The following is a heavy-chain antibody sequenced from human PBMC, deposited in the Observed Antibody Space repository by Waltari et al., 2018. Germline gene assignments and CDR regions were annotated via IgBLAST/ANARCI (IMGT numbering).Heavy chain of an antibody. CDR2: IYYSGTT. V-gene: IGHV4-59*01. J-gene: IGHJ4*02. CDR3: ARGYSGNYGRFDY. D-gene: IGHD5-12*01. CDR1: GGSISTYY. Sequence: QVQLQESGPGLVKPSETLSLTCPVSGGSISTYYWSWIRQPPGKGLEWIGYIYYSGTTNYNPSLKSRVTISVDTSKNQFSLKLSSVTAADTAVYYCARGYSGNYGRFDYWGQGTLVTVSS.